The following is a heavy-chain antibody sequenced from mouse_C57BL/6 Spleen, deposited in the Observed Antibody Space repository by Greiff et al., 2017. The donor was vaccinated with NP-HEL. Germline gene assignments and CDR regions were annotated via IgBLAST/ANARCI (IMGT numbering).Heavy chain of an antibody. CDR3: ARNGLTGAMDY. D-gene: IGHD4-1*01. CDR1: GFTFSDYG. J-gene: IGHJ4*01. CDR2: ISSGSSTI. V-gene: IGHV5-17*01. Sequence: DVQLVESGGGLVKPGGSLKLSCAASGFTFSDYGMHWVRQAPEKGLEWVAYISSGSSTIYYADTVKGRFTISRDNAKNTLFLQMTSLRSEDTAMYYCARNGLTGAMDYWGQGTSVTVSS.